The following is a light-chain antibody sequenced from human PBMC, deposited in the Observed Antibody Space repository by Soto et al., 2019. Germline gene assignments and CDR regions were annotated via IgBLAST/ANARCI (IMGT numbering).Light chain of an antibody. J-gene: IGKJ2*01. Sequence: DIVMTQSPDSLTVSLGERATINCKSSQSVLYTSTNKNSLAWYQQKPGQPPKLLISWASARESGVPDRFSGSGSGTDFTLTISSLQAEDVAVYYCQQYYSTPPTFGQGTKLEIK. CDR1: QSVLYTSTNKNS. CDR3: QQYYSTPPT. CDR2: WAS. V-gene: IGKV4-1*01.